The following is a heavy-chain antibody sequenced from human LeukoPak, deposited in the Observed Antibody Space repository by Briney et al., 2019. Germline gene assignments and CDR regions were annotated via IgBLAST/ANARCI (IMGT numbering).Heavy chain of an antibody. V-gene: IGHV3-30*02. Sequence: GGSLRLSCAASGFTFSSYGMHWVRQAPGKGLEWVAFIRYDGSNKYYADSVKGRFTISRDNSKNTLYLQMNSLRAEDTAVYYCAKVSGYDRPYYYYMDVWGKGTTVTVSS. J-gene: IGHJ6*03. D-gene: IGHD5-12*01. CDR2: IRYDGSNK. CDR1: GFTFSSYG. CDR3: AKVSGYDRPYYYYMDV.